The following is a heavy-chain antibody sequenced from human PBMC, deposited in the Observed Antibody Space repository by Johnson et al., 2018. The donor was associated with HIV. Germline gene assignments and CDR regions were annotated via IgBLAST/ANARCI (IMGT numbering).Heavy chain of an antibody. D-gene: IGHD5-12*01. CDR1: GFTFSSYG. J-gene: IGHJ3*02. CDR3: ARCGYSSYWDAFDI. Sequence: VQLVESGGGVVQPGRSLRLSCAASGFTFSSYGMHWVRQAPGKGLEWVANIKQDGSEKYYEDSVKGRFTISRDNAKNSLYLQMNSLRAEDTALNYCARCGYSSYWDAFDIWGQGTMVTVSS. CDR2: IKQDGSEK. V-gene: IGHV3-7*01.